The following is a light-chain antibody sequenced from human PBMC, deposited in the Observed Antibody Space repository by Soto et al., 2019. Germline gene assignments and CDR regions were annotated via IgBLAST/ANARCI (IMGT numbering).Light chain of an antibody. Sequence: EIVMTQSPATLSVSPGETATLSCRARQSVAGNLGWYPQKPGQAPRLLIYGASTRATGIPARVSGSGFGTEFTRTIRSLQSADFAVDYGQQYNNWPPFTVGPGNRGDIK. V-gene: IGKV3-15*01. J-gene: IGKJ3*01. CDR2: GAS. CDR3: QQYNNWPPFT. CDR1: QSVAGN.